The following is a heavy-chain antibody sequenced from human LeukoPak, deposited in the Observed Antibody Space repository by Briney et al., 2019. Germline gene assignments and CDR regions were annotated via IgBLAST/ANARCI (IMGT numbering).Heavy chain of an antibody. CDR2: ISGGGDTT. D-gene: IGHD1-20*01. Sequence: TGGSLRLSCAASGFTFAGYAMSWVRQAPGKGLAWVSAISGGGDTTSYADSVKGRFTISRDNSKNTLYLQMNSLRAEDTAVYYCAKRPLIGIYLDYWGQGTLVTVSS. CDR1: GFTFAGYA. J-gene: IGHJ4*02. CDR3: AKRPLIGIYLDY. V-gene: IGHV3-23*01.